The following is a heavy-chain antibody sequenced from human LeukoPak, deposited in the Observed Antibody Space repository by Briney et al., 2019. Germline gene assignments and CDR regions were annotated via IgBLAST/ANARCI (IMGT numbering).Heavy chain of an antibody. CDR1: GFTFSDYY. J-gene: IGHJ4*02. CDR3: ARDRYSGSYPLDY. CDR2: ISSSGSTI. Sequence: PGGSLRLSCAACGFTFSDYYMSWIRQAPGKGLEWVSYISSSGSTIYYADSVKGRFTISRDNAKNSLYLQMDSLRAEDTAVYYCARDRYSGSYPLDYWGQGTLVTVSS. D-gene: IGHD1-26*01. V-gene: IGHV3-11*01.